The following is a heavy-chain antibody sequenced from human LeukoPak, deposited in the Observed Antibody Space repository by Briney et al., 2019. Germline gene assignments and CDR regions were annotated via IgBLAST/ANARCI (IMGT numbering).Heavy chain of an antibody. Sequence: GGSLRLSCTASGFTLSSFGMHWVRQAPGKGLEWVAVISDDGSSRYYADSVKGRSTISRDNSKNTLFLQMNSLRAEDTAVYYCAKDADTATIIYWYFDLWGRGTLVTVSS. D-gene: IGHD5-18*01. V-gene: IGHV3-30*18. J-gene: IGHJ2*01. CDR1: GFTLSSFG. CDR2: ISDDGSSR. CDR3: AKDADTATIIYWYFDL.